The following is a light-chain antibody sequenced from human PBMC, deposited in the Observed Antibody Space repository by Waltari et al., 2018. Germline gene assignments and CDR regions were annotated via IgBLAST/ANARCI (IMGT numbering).Light chain of an antibody. CDR1: SSDIGYYNY. J-gene: IGLJ3*02. CDR3: SSYAGSNNWV. CDR2: EVP. Sequence: QSALTQPPSASGSPGQSVSISCTGTSSDIGYYNYVSWYQQHPGKAPKVMIYEVPKRPSGVPDRFSGSKSGNTASLTVSGLQAEDEADYYCSSYAGSNNWVFGGGTKLTVL. V-gene: IGLV2-8*01.